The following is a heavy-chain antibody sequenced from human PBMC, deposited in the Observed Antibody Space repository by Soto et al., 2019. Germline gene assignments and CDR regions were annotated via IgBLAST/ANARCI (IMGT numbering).Heavy chain of an antibody. D-gene: IGHD6-19*01. Sequence: GGSLRLSCAASGFTFSSYSMNWVRQAPGKGLEWVSSISSSSSYIYYADSVKGRFTISRDNAKNSLYLQMNSLRAEDTAVYYCARSKTSIXVAGTGGGNYYYYGMDVWGQGTTVTVSS. J-gene: IGHJ6*02. V-gene: IGHV3-21*01. CDR2: ISSSSSYI. CDR3: ARSKTSIXVAGTGGGNYYYYGMDV. CDR1: GFTFSSYS.